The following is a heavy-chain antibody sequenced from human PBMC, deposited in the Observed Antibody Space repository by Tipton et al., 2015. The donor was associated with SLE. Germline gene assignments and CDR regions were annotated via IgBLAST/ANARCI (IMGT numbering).Heavy chain of an antibody. CDR3: ARVVAAAGTAFDI. CDR2: IYYSGST. V-gene: IGHV4-59*01. Sequence: TLSLTCAVYGGSFSGYYWSWIRQPPGKGLEWIGYIYYSGSTNYNPSLKSRVTISVDTSKNQISLKLSSVSAADTAVYYCARVVAAAGTAFDIWGQGTMVTVSS. CDR1: GGSFSGYY. D-gene: IGHD6-13*01. J-gene: IGHJ3*02.